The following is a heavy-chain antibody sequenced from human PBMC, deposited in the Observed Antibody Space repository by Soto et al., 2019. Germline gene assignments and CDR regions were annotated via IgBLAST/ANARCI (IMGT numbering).Heavy chain of an antibody. J-gene: IGHJ1*01. V-gene: IGHV1-69*12. Sequence: QVQLVQSGAEVKKPGSSVKVSCKASGGTFSSYAISWVRQAPGQGLEWMGGIIPIFGTANYAQKFQGRVTIXXDXSXXTAYMELSSLRSEDTAVYYCARVGDYYDSSGYFSHWGQGPLVTVSS. CDR1: GGTFSSYA. D-gene: IGHD3-22*01. CDR2: IIPIFGTA. CDR3: ARVGDYYDSSGYFSH.